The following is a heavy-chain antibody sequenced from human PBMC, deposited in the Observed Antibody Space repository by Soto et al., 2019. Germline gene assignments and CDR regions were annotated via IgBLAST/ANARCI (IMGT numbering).Heavy chain of an antibody. CDR1: GAYISWYY. CDR2: IYYSAIT. J-gene: IGHJ4*02. Sequence: SATVSLNCTVCGAYISWYYWSWIRQPTGKGLECIVYIYYSAITNYNPSLKSRVTISVDTSKNQFSLKLSSVTAADTAVYYCARAKVEMATIFDYWGPGTLVTVSS. D-gene: IGHD5-12*01. V-gene: IGHV4-59*07. CDR3: ARAKVEMATIFDY.